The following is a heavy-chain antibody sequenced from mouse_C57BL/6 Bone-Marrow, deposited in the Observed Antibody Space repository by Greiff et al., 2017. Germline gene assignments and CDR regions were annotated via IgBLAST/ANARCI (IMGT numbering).Heavy chain of an antibody. CDR1: GFTFCSYA. D-gene: IGHD1-1*01. J-gene: IGHJ4*01. Sequence: EVQLVESGGGLVKPGGSLKLSCAASGFTFCSYAMSWVRQTPEKRLEWVATISDGGSYTYYPDNVKGRFTISRDNAKNNLYLQMSHLKSEDTAMYYCARVLRRVYYAMDYWGQGTSVTVSS. CDR2: ISDGGSYT. V-gene: IGHV5-4*01. CDR3: ARVLRRVYYAMDY.